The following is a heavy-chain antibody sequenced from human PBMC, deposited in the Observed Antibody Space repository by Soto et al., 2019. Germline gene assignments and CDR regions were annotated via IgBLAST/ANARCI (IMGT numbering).Heavy chain of an antibody. CDR2: FDPEDGET. J-gene: IGHJ4*02. CDR1: GYTLTELS. CDR3: AIELRPYDFWSGYSTW. V-gene: IGHV1-24*01. D-gene: IGHD3-3*01. Sequence: ASVKVSCKVSGYTLTELSMHWVRQAPGKGLEWMGGFDPEDGETIYAQKFQGRVTMTEDTSTDTAYMELSSLRSEDTAVYYCAIELRPYDFWSGYSTWWGQGTLVTVSS.